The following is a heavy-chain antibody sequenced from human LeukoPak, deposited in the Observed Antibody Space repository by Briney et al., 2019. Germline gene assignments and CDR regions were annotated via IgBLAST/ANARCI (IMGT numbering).Heavy chain of an antibody. D-gene: IGHD3-22*01. CDR3: ARDYYGSSGYLPYNWFDP. V-gene: IGHV4-61*02. CDR1: GGSISRGSYY. J-gene: IGHJ5*02. Sequence: PSQTLSLTCTVSGGSISRGSYYWSWIRLPAVKGLEWIGRVHSSGSTNYNPSLESRATISVDTSKNEISLKLDSVTAADTAVYYCARDYYGSSGYLPYNWFDPWGQGTLVTVSS. CDR2: VHSSGST.